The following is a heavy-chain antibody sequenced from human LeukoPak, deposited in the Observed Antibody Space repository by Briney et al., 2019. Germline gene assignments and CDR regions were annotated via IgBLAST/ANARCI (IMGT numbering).Heavy chain of an antibody. CDR3: ATRPAEESYFPYCIY. Sequence: PSETLSLTCTVSGGSVNSGFYYWTWIRQPPGKGLEWIGYVSYTGSTNYNPSLQSQVTISLDTSKNQISLQLSSLTAADTALYYCATRPAEESYFPYCIYWGQGTLVTVSS. D-gene: IGHD2-15*01. J-gene: IGHJ4*02. CDR1: GGSVNSGFYY. V-gene: IGHV4-61*01. CDR2: VSYTGST.